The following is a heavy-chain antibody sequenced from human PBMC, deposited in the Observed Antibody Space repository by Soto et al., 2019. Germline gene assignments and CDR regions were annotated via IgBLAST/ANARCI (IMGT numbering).Heavy chain of an antibody. D-gene: IGHD3-10*02. J-gene: IGHJ6*02. CDR3: ARNMDYYYGRGSGNGHGV. Sequence: QVQLVQSGAEVKEPGDSVRVSCEASGYTFTAYYIHWVRQAPGQGLEWMGWINPKFGDTTHAQDFQGRVSMTRDMSSSTVYMELSSLTSDDTSIYYCARNMDYYYGRGSGNGHGVWGQGTTVTVFS. CDR1: GYTFTAYY. CDR2: INPKFGDT. V-gene: IGHV1-2*02.